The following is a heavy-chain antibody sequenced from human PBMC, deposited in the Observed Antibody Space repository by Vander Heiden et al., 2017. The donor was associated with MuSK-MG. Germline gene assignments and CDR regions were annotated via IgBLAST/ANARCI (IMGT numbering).Heavy chain of an antibody. Sequence: QVQLQESGPGLVKPSETLSLTCTVSGYSISSGYYWGWIRQPPGKGLEWIGSIYHSGSTYYNPSLKSRVTISVDTSKNQFSMKLSSVTAADTAGDYCASVPEYWGQGTLVTVSS. CDR3: ASVPEY. CDR2: IYHSGST. V-gene: IGHV4-38-2*02. J-gene: IGHJ4*02. CDR1: GYSISSGYY. D-gene: IGHD2-2*01.